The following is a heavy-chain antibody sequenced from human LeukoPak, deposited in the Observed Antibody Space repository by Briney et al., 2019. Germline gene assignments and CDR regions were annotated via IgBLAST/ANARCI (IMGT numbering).Heavy chain of an antibody. D-gene: IGHD3-10*01. V-gene: IGHV3-30*02. CDR2: IRYEGSNK. Sequence: GGSLRLSCAASGFTFSSYGMHWVRQAPGKGLEWVAFIRYEGSNKYYADSVKGRFTISRDNSKNTLYLQMNSLRAEDTAVYYCAKDAMVRGVVYYYYMDVWGKGTTVTISS. J-gene: IGHJ6*03. CDR3: AKDAMVRGVVYYYYMDV. CDR1: GFTFSSYG.